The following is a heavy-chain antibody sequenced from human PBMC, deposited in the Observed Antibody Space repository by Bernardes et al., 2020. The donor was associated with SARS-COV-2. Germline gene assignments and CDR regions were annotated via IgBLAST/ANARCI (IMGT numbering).Heavy chain of an antibody. J-gene: IGHJ4*02. V-gene: IGHV4-34*01. CDR3: ARASEKAFGGLSVPFYFDF. D-gene: IGHD3-16*01. Sequence: SETLSLTCAVYGGSFSGYFWNWVRQSPEKGLEWIGQITHRGNTYYNPSLRSRVSISVDTSKSQFSLNLKSVTAADTAVYYCARASEKAFGGLSVPFYFDFWGRGTQVTVSS. CDR1: GGSFSGYF. CDR2: ITHRGNT.